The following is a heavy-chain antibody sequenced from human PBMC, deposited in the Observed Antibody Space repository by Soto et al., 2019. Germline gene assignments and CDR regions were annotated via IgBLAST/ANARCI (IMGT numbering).Heavy chain of an antibody. CDR2: IYYSGST. D-gene: IGHD3-10*01. Sequence: PSETLSHTWTVSGGSSSSYYWIWIRQPPEKGLEWIGYIYYSGSTNYNPSLKSRVTISVDTSKDQFFLKLCIVTAADTAVYYFARVWGGAVDFWGQGTMVTVSS. V-gene: IGHV4-59*01. CDR3: ARVWGGAVDF. J-gene: IGHJ3*01. CDR1: GGSSSSYY.